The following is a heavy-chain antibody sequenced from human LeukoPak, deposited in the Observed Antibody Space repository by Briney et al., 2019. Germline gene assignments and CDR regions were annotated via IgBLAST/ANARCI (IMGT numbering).Heavy chain of an antibody. CDR2: IKEDGSET. Sequence: PGGSLRLSCAASGFTFSSYWMTWVRQAPGKGLEWLANIKEDGSETYYVESVKGRFTISRDNAKNSLYLQMNSLRSDDTAVYYCARVSGWYSGAFDIWGQGTMVTVSS. CDR1: GFTFSSYW. CDR3: ARVSGWYSGAFDI. J-gene: IGHJ3*02. D-gene: IGHD6-19*01. V-gene: IGHV3-7*03.